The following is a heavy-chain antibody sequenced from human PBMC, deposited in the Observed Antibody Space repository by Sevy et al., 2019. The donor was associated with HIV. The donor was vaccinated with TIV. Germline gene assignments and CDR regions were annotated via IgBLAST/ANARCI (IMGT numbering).Heavy chain of an antibody. V-gene: IGHV3-48*02. CDR2: ISSSSSTI. Sequence: GGSLRLSCAASGFTISSYSMNWVRQAPGKGLEWVSYISSSSSTIYYADSVKGRFTISRDNAKNSLYLQMNSLRDEDTAVYYCARDKLTVTTLNAFDIWGQGTMVTVSS. CDR1: GFTISSYS. CDR3: ARDKLTVTTLNAFDI. J-gene: IGHJ3*02. D-gene: IGHD4-17*01.